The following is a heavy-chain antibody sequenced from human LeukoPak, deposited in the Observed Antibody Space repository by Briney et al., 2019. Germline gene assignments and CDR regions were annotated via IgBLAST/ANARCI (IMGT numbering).Heavy chain of an antibody. V-gene: IGHV3-9*01. CDR2: ISWNSGSI. CDR3: AKTYGARLGGFDY. D-gene: IGHD4-17*01. J-gene: IGHJ4*02. CDR1: GFTFDDYA. Sequence: GGSLRLSCAASGFTFDDYAMHWVRQAPGKGLEWVSGISWNSGSIGYADSVKGRFTISRDNAKNSLYLQMNSLRAEDTALYCCAKTYGARLGGFDYWGQGTLVTVSS.